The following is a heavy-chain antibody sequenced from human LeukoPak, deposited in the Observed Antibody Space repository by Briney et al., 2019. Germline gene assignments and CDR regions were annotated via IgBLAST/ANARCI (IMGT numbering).Heavy chain of an antibody. Sequence: GESLKISCKGSGYSFSNYWIGWVRQMPGEGLEWMGIINPGDSDTRYSPSLQGQVTISADKSISTAYLQWSSLKASDTAMYYCARQPPYSSGWYGADYWGQGTLVTVSS. CDR2: INPGDSDT. CDR3: ARQPPYSSGWYGADY. CDR1: GYSFSNYW. J-gene: IGHJ4*02. V-gene: IGHV5-51*01. D-gene: IGHD6-19*01.